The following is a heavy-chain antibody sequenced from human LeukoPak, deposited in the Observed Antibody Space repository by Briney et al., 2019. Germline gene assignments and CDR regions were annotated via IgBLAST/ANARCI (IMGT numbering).Heavy chain of an antibody. J-gene: IGHJ5*02. V-gene: IGHV4-39*01. CDR3: ARHLQGLGESNNWFDP. CDR2: IYYSGSP. D-gene: IGHD3-16*01. Sequence: PSETLSLTCTVSGGSISSSSYYWGWIRQPPGKGLDWIGSIYYSGSPYYNPSLKSRVTISVGTSKIQFSLKLSSVTAADTAVYYCARHLQGLGESNNWFDPWGQGTLVTVSS. CDR1: GGSISSSSYY.